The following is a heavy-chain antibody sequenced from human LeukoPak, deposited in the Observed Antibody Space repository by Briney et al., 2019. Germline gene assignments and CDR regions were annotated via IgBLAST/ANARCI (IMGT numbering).Heavy chain of an antibody. D-gene: IGHD6-19*01. J-gene: IGHJ4*02. V-gene: IGHV4-59*08. CDR1: GGSISGRY. CDR3: VVTQKWLAFDY. CDR2: WRYDGSP. Sequence: PSETLSLACAVSGGSISGRYWSWIQQPPGKGLEWIANWRYDGSPNYTPSLESRATISLDTSKNQFSLRLTSVTAADTAVYYCVVTQKWLAFDYWGQGILVTVSS.